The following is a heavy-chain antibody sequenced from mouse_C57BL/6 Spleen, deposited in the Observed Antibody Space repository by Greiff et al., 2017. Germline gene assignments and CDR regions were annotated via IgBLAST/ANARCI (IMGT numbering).Heavy chain of an antibody. V-gene: IGHV7-3*01. CDR2: IRNKANGYTT. D-gene: IGHD2-4*01. Sequence: EVQLVESGGGLVQPGGSLSLSCAASGFTFTDYYMSWVRQPSGKALEWLGFIRNKANGYTTEYSASVKGRFTISRDNSQSILYLQMNALRAEDSATYYCAREGLRGYFDYWGQGTTLTVSS. J-gene: IGHJ2*01. CDR3: AREGLRGYFDY. CDR1: GFTFTDYY.